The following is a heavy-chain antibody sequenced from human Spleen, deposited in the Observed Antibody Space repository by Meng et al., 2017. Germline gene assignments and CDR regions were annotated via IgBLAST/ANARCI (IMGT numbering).Heavy chain of an antibody. CDR3: ARDTTIARYGGNGHPHFDH. J-gene: IGHJ4*02. V-gene: IGHV1-46*01. CDR2: INPRSGDT. Sequence: QVQLVQSGAEVKKPGASVEVSCKSSGYTFTTYYIHWVRQVPGQGLEWMGIINPRSGDTNYARKFQGRVTMTTDTSTTTVSLKVSGLTSDDTAIYFCARDTTIARYGGNGHPHFDHWGQGTLVTVSS. D-gene: IGHD4-23*01. CDR1: GYTFTTYY.